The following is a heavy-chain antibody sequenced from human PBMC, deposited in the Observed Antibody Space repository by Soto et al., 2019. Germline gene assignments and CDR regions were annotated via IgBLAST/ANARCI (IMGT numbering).Heavy chain of an antibody. CDR2: IGPESGAT. CDR1: GYTFTGHY. J-gene: IGHJ4*02. Sequence: AAVKVSCKASGYTFTGHYIHWVRQAPGQGPEWMGEIGPESGATRYAQKFQGRVTMTMDMSITTVYMELSNLSPDDTAVYYCGRGRSGQIVVFYWAQGTPVTVSS. D-gene: IGHD5-12*01. CDR3: GRGRSGQIVVFY. V-gene: IGHV1-2*02.